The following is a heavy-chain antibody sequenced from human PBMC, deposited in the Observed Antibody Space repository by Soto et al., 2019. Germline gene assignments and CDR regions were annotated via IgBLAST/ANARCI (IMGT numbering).Heavy chain of an antibody. J-gene: IGHJ4*02. Sequence: SVKVSCKASGGTFSSYTISWVRQAPGQGLEWMGRIIPILGIANYAQKFQGRVTITADKSTSTAYMELSSLRSEDTAVYYCARAGYYDSSGYRNTLDYWGQGTLVTVSS. V-gene: IGHV1-69*02. D-gene: IGHD3-22*01. CDR1: GGTFSSYT. CDR2: IIPILGIA. CDR3: ARAGYYDSSGYRNTLDY.